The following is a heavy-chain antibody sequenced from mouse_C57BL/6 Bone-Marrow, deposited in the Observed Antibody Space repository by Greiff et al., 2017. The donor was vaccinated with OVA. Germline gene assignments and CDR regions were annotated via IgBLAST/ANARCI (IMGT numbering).Heavy chain of an antibody. CDR1: GYTFTDYY. Sequence: EVQLQQSGPELVKPGASVKISCKASGYTFTDYYMNWVKQSHGKSLEWIGDINPNNGGTSYNQKFKGKATLTVDKSSSTAYMELRSLTSEDSAVYYCARQRRLHAMDYWGQGTSVTVSS. D-gene: IGHD3-2*02. J-gene: IGHJ4*01. V-gene: IGHV1-26*01. CDR3: ARQRRLHAMDY. CDR2: INPNNGGT.